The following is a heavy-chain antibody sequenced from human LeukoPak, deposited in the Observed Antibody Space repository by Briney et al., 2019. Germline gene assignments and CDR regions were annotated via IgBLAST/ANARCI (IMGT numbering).Heavy chain of an antibody. CDR2: ISSSSYI. CDR1: GFTFSSYA. D-gene: IGHD5-12*01. Sequence: GGSLRLSCAASGFTFSSYAMSWVRQAPGKGLEWVSSISSSSYIYYADSVKGRFTISRDNAKNSLYLQMNSLRAEDTAVYYCAREVSGLRTDAFDIWGQGTMVTVSS. J-gene: IGHJ3*02. CDR3: AREVSGLRTDAFDI. V-gene: IGHV3-21*01.